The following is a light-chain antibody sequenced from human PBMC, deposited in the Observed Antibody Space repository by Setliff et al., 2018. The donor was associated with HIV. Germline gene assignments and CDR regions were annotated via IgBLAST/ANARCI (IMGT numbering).Light chain of an antibody. V-gene: IGLV2-18*02. CDR1: SSGIGNYDR. J-gene: IGLJ1*01. CDR2: EVS. Sequence: QSVLTQPPSVSGSPGQSVTISCTGTSSGIGNYDRVSWYQQAPGTAPKLMIYEVSNRPSGVSNRFSGSTSGNTASLTISGLQAEDEADYYCSSYTSSDTLGFVFGTGTKVTVL. CDR3: SSYTSSDTLGFV.